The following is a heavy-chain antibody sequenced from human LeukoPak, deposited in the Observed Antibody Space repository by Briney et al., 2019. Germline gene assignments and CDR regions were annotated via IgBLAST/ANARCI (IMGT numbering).Heavy chain of an antibody. CDR3: AKGSKGGTYSPLDY. CDR2: ISRSGSTT. Sequence: GESLKLSCAVSGFTFNSYAMTWVRQAPGKGLEWVSSISRSGSTTYYADSVKGRFTISRDNSKNTLYLDMNSLRADDTAVYSCAKGSKGGTYSPLDYWGQGTLVSVSS. J-gene: IGHJ4*02. CDR1: GFTFNSYA. V-gene: IGHV3-23*01. D-gene: IGHD1-26*01.